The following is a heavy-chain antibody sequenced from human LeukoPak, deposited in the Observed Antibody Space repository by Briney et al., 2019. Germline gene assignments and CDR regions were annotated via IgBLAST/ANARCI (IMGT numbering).Heavy chain of an antibody. V-gene: IGHV4-34*01. CDR3: APRRVTRSHFDY. J-gene: IGHJ4*02. CDR2: INHSGST. CDR1: AGSFSAYS. Sequence: MTSEPLSLPSPAYAGSFSAYSWSWFRQPPGKGLKGFGEINHSGSTNYNPSLKSRVTMSVDTSNNHFSLKLSSVTAADTAVYYCAPRRVTRSHFDYWGQGTLVTVSS. D-gene: IGHD2-21*02.